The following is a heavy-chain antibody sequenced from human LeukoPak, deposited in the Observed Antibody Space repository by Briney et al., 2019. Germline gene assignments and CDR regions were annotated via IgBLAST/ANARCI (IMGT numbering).Heavy chain of an antibody. J-gene: IGHJ4*02. CDR1: GFTFSSYA. CDR2: ISGSGGST. D-gene: IGHD4-17*01. V-gene: IGHV3-23*01. CDR3: AKVSYGDYAYFDY. Sequence: GRSLRLSCAASGFTFSSYAMSWVRQAPGKGLEWVSAISGSGGSTYYADSVKGRFTISRDNSKNTLYLQMNSLRAEDTAVYYCAKVSYGDYAYFDYWGQGTLVTVSS.